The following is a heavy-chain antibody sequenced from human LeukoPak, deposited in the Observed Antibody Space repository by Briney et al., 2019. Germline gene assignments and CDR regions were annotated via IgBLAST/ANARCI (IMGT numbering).Heavy chain of an antibody. V-gene: IGHV3-48*01. CDR1: GFTFSSYS. CDR2: ISSSSSTI. Sequence: PGGSLRLSCAASGFTFSSYSMNWVRQAPGKGLEWVSYISSSSSTIYYADSVKGRFTISRDNARNSLYLQMNSLRAEDTAVYYCARVPRYCSSTSCPPDAFDIWGQGTMVTVSS. J-gene: IGHJ3*02. CDR3: ARVPRYCSSTSCPPDAFDI. D-gene: IGHD2-2*01.